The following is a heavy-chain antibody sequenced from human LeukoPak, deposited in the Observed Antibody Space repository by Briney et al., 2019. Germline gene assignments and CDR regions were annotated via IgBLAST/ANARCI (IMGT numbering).Heavy chain of an antibody. Sequence: PGGSLRLSCAASGFTFGFYNMNWVRQAPGKGLEWLSYISGSGQTIHCAESVKGRFTVSRDDAKKSLYLQMNSLRVEDTAVYYCARIDGRGDLSFDSWGQGTLVTVSS. CDR1: GFTFGFYN. J-gene: IGHJ4*02. CDR3: ARIDGRGDLSFDS. D-gene: IGHD2-21*02. CDR2: ISGSGQTI. V-gene: IGHV3-48*01.